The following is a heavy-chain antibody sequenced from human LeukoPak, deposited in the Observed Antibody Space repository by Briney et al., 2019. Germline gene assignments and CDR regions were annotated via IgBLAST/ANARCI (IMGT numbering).Heavy chain of an antibody. J-gene: IGHJ4*02. CDR1: GYSISSGYY. CDR3: ARYGSGIRAGDY. D-gene: IGHD3-10*01. V-gene: IGHV4-38-2*02. Sequence: PSETLSLTCTVSGYSISSGYYWGWIRQPPGKGLEWIGSIYHSGSTYYNPSLKSRVTISVDTSKNQFSLKLSSVTAADTAVYYCARYGSGIRAGDYWGQGTLVTVSS. CDR2: IYHSGST.